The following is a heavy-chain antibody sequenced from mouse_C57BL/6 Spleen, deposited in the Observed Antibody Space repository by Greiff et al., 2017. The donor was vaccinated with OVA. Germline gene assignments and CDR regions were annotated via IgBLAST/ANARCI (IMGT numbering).Heavy chain of an antibody. CDR1: GFTFSSYG. J-gene: IGHJ1*03. Sequence: EVNVVESGGDLVKPGGSLKLSCAASGFTFSSYGMSWVRQTPDKRLEWVATISSGGSYTYYPDSVKGRFTISRDNAKNTLYLQMSSLKSEDTAMYYSARDPVDRYWYFDVWGTGTTVTVSS. V-gene: IGHV5-6*01. D-gene: IGHD1-1*02. CDR3: ARDPVDRYWYFDV. CDR2: ISSGGSYT.